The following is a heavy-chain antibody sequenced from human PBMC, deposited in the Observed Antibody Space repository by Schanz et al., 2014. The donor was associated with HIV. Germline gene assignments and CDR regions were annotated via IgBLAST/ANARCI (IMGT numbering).Heavy chain of an antibody. V-gene: IGHV4-34*01. CDR2: INHSGNT. CDR3: GRGTRYERDYVGPRSDGMDV. D-gene: IGHD4-17*01. Sequence: VLLHQLCSRLFPPSETPSLPFSFSFFSFRGFYWNWIRQAPGKGLEWIGEINHSGNTYKKPSLKSRVTISVDTSKNQFSLNLTSVTAADTAVYFCGRGTRYERDYVGPRSDGMDVWGQGTTVTVSS. CDR1: FFSFRGFY. J-gene: IGHJ6*02.